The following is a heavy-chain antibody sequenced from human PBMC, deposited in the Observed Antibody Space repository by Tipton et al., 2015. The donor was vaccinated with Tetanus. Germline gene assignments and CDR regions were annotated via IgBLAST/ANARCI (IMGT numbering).Heavy chain of an antibody. J-gene: IGHJ3*01. V-gene: IGHV4-31*03. CDR2: IHSRGDT. D-gene: IGHD1-1*01. Sequence: TLSLTCTVSGYSFRRGNYYWSWLRRRPGKGLEWLGYIHSRGDTFYIPSLRSRLFISLDTSKNQFSLQLSSLTAADTAIYYCARDGENEGAFDVWGQGTRVSVSS. CDR1: GYSFRRGNYY. CDR3: ARDGENEGAFDV.